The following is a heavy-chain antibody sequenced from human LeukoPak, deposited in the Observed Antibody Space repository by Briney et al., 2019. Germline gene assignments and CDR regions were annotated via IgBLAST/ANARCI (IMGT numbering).Heavy chain of an antibody. V-gene: IGHV3-23*01. D-gene: IGHD2-15*01. CDR1: GFTFSSYA. Sequence: GGSLRLSCAASGFTFSSYAMSWVRQAPGKGLEWVSAISGSGGSTYYADSVKGRFTISRDNSKNTLYLQMNSLRAEDTAVYYCAKNGDRGAYCSGGSCYPYYYYYMDVWGKGTTVTISS. CDR2: ISGSGGST. J-gene: IGHJ6*03. CDR3: AKNGDRGAYCSGGSCYPYYYYYMDV.